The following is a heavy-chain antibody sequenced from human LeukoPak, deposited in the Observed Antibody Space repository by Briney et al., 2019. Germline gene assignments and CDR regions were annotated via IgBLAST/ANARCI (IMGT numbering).Heavy chain of an antibody. Sequence: GGSLSLSCAASGFTFSSYGMHWVRQAPGQGLEWVAFIRYDGSNKYHADSVKGRFTISRDNSKNTLYLQMNSLRAEDTAVYYCAKDLKGLWWELRGRDAFDIWGQGTMVTVSS. CDR3: AKDLKGLWWELRGRDAFDI. J-gene: IGHJ3*02. D-gene: IGHD1-26*01. V-gene: IGHV3-30*02. CDR1: GFTFSSYG. CDR2: IRYDGSNK.